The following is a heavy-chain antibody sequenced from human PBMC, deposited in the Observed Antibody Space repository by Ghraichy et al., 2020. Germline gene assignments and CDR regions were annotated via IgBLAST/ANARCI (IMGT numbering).Heavy chain of an antibody. CDR3: ATDYVSLVVVTSISFDY. Sequence: GGSLRLSCAASGFTFSSYAMSWVRQAPGKGLEWVSSISGSGGSTYYADSVKGRFTISRDHSKNTLYLQMNSLRAEDTAVYYCATDYVSLVVVTSISFDYWRQGSLVTVS. CDR1: GFTFSSYA. V-gene: IGHV3-23*01. D-gene: IGHD2-21*02. CDR2: ISGSGGST. J-gene: IGHJ4*02.